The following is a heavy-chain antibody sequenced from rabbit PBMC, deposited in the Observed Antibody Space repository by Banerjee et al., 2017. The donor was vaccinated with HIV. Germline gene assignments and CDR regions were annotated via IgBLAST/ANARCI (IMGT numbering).Heavy chain of an antibody. CDR2: IYAGSSGIT. V-gene: IGHV1S45*01. CDR1: GFSFSNKYV. D-gene: IGHD7-1*01. J-gene: IGHJ6*01. CDR3: ARDYAGYIGYVTYYGMDL. Sequence: QEQLEESGGGLVKPEGSLTLTCKASGFSFSNKYVMCWVRQAPGKGLEWIACIYAGSSGITYYASWAKGRFTISKTSPTTVTLQMTSLTVADTATYFCARDYAGYIGYVTYYGMDLWGPGTLVTVS.